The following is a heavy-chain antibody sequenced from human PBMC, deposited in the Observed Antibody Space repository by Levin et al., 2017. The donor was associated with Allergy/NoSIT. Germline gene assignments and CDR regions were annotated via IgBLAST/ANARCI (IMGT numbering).Heavy chain of an antibody. J-gene: IGHJ1*01. V-gene: IGHV3-23*01. CDR2: ISGSGGST. CDR3: AKNEAYYYDSSASFQH. Sequence: ETLSLTCAASGFTFSSYAMSWVRQAPGKGLEWVSAISGSGGSTYYADSVKGRFTISRDNSKNTLYLQMNSLRAEDTAVYYCAKNEAYYYDSSASFQHWGQGTLVTVSS. D-gene: IGHD3-22*01. CDR1: GFTFSSYA.